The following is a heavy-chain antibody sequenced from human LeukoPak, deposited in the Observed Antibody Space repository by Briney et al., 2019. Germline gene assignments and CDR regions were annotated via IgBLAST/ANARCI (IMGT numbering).Heavy chain of an antibody. D-gene: IGHD3-22*01. V-gene: IGHV4-4*08. J-gene: IGHJ6*03. CDR1: GCSISSYY. CDR3: ARFTYYYDSSGYPEGYYYYYMDV. Sequence: SETLSLTCTVSGCSISSYYWSWIRRPPGKGLEWIVYISSSVSTNYNPPLKSRVNISVDTSKKQFSLKLSSVTAADTAVYYCARFTYYYDSSGYPEGYYYYYMDVWGKGTTVTVSS. CDR2: ISSSVST.